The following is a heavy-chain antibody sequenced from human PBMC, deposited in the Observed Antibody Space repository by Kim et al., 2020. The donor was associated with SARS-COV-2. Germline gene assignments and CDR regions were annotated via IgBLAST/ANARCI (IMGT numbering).Heavy chain of an antibody. Sequence: SETLSLTCTVSGGSISSSSYYWGWIRQPPGKGLEWIGSVYYSGSTYYNPSLKSRVTISVDTSKNQFSLKLSSVTAAATAVYYCARQPAGYSSGWYWWFDPWGQGTLVTVSS. CDR2: VYYSGST. D-gene: IGHD6-19*01. CDR3: ARQPAGYSSGWYWWFDP. CDR1: GGSISSSSYY. V-gene: IGHV4-39*01. J-gene: IGHJ5*02.